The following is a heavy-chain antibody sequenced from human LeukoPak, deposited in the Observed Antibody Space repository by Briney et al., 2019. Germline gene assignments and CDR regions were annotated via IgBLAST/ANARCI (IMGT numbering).Heavy chain of an antibody. V-gene: IGHV1-18*01. D-gene: IGHD2-2*01. J-gene: IGHJ4*02. CDR2: ISAYNGNT. CDR1: GYTFTSYG. CDR3: AREPSGYCSSTSCEGFDY. Sequence: ASAKVSCKASGYTFTSYGISWVRQAPGQGLEWMGWISAYNGNTNYAQKLQGRVTMTTDTSTSTAYMELRSLRSDDTAVYYCAREPSGYCSSTSCEGFDYWGQGTLVTVSS.